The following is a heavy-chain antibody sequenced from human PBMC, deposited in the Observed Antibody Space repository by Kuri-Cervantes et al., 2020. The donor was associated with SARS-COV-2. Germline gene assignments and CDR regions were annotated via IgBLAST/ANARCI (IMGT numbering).Heavy chain of an antibody. J-gene: IGHJ3*02. CDR1: GYTFTGYY. Sequence: ASVKVSCKASGYTFTGYYMHWVRQAPGQGLEWMGWINPNSGGTNYAQKFQGRVTMTRDTSISTAYMELSRLRSDDTAVYYCARAFKYGNIWFGELTNAFDIWGQGTMVTVSS. V-gene: IGHV1-2*02. D-gene: IGHD3-10*01. CDR3: ARAFKYGNIWFGELTNAFDI. CDR2: INPNSGGT.